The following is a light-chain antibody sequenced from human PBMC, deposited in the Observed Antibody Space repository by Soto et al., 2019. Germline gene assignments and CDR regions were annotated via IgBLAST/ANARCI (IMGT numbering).Light chain of an antibody. V-gene: IGKV3-15*01. J-gene: IGKJ4*01. CDR3: QQYFSWPLAWS. CDR2: GAS. Sequence: EIELTQSPATLSVSAGGTVTLSCRASQSIRTNVAWYQQIPGKAPRLLVYGASTRATGVPARFSGSGSGIEFTLTISSLQSEDSAFYSCQQYFSWPLAWSFGPGTKVQIK. CDR1: QSIRTN.